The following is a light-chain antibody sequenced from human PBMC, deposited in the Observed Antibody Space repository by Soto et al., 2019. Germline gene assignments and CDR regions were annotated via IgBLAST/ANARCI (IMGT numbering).Light chain of an antibody. Sequence: QSVLTQPASVSGSPGQSITISCTGTSSDVGSYNLVSWYQQHPGKAPKLMIYEGTKRPSGVSDRFSGSRSGNTASLTISGLQAEEEADYYCCSYAGSSTSYVFGTGTKVNVL. CDR1: SSDVGSYNL. V-gene: IGLV2-23*01. CDR3: CSYAGSSTSYV. CDR2: EGT. J-gene: IGLJ1*01.